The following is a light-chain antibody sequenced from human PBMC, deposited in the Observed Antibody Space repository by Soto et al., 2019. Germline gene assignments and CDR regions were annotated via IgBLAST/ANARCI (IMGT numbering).Light chain of an antibody. CDR3: QSADSSGTVV. J-gene: IGLJ2*01. Sequence: SYELTQPPSVSVSPGQTARITCSGDALPKQYAYWYQQKPGQAPVLVISKDSERPSGIPERFSGSSSGTTVTLTIGGVQAEDEADYYCQSADSSGTVVFGGGTKLTVL. CDR1: ALPKQY. CDR2: KDS. V-gene: IGLV3-25*03.